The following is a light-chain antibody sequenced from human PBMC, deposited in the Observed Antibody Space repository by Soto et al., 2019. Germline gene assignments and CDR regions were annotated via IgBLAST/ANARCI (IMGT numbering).Light chain of an antibody. Sequence: MQMTPGQCSQSAAVGIIINMTCIASQSISSYLNWYQQKPGKAPKLLIYKASSLQSGVPSRFSGSGSGTEFTLTISSLQPDDFATYYCQQYNSYSWTFGQGTKVDIK. CDR1: QSISSY. CDR2: KAS. V-gene: IGKV1-5*03. CDR3: QQYNSYSWT. J-gene: IGKJ1*01.